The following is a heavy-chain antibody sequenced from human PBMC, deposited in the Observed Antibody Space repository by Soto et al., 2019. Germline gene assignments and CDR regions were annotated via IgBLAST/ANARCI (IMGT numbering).Heavy chain of an antibody. CDR2: INPSGGST. CDR1: GYTFTSYY. Sequence: QVQLVQSGAEVKKPGASVKVSCKASGYTFTSYYMHWVRQAPGQGLEWMGIINPSGGSTSYAQKFQGRVTMTRDTSTSTVYMELSSLRSEDTAVYYCARSDFWSGYYRFDYFDYWGQGTLVTVSS. J-gene: IGHJ4*02. CDR3: ARSDFWSGYYRFDYFDY. D-gene: IGHD3-3*01. V-gene: IGHV1-46*03.